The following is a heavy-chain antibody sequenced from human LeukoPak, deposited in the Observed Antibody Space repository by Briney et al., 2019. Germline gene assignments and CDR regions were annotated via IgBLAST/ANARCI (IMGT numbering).Heavy chain of an antibody. CDR2: IKADGSQI. J-gene: IGHJ6*03. V-gene: IGHV3-7*01. CDR1: GFTFSSYW. D-gene: IGHD2/OR15-2a*01. Sequence: GGALRLSCAASGFTFSSYWMTWVRQAPGKGLEWVANIKADGSQIYYVDSVKGRFTISRDNAKNSLYLQMNSLRAEDTATYYCARGEFGDYYYFYMDVWGKGTTVTVSS. CDR3: ARGEFGDYYYFYMDV.